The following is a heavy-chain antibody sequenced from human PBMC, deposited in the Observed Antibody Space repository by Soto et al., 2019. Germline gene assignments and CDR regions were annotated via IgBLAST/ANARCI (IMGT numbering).Heavy chain of an antibody. CDR2: ISYDGSNT. CDR1: GFTFSSFG. D-gene: IGHD1-26*01. CDR3: AKEGGLSGSYYISSSYYFDY. Sequence: GSLRNSGVASGFTFSSFGMHWVRQATGKGLEWVAIISYDGSNTYYADSVKGRFTISRDNSKNTLYLQMNSLRAEDTSVYYCAKEGGLSGSYYISSSYYFDYWGQGTLVTVSS. J-gene: IGHJ4*02. V-gene: IGHV3-30*18.